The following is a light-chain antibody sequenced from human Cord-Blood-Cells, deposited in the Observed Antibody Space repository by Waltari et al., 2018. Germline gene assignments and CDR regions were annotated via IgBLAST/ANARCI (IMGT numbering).Light chain of an antibody. Sequence: EIVLTQSPGTLSLSPGERATLPCRASQSVSSSYLAWYQQKPGQDPRRLIYGASSRATGIPDRFSGSGSGTDFTLTISRLEPEDFAVYYCQQYGSSPLYTFGQGTKLEIK. J-gene: IGKJ2*01. CDR2: GAS. V-gene: IGKV3-20*01. CDR1: QSVSSSY. CDR3: QQYGSSPLYT.